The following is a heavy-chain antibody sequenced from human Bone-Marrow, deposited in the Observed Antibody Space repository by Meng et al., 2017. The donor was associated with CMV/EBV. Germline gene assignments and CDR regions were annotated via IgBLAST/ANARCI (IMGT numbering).Heavy chain of an antibody. V-gene: IGHV4-39*07. D-gene: IGHD5-12*01. Sequence: SETLSLTCTVSGGSISSSSYYWGWIRQPPGKGLEWIGSIYYTGSTYYNPSLKSRVTISVDTSKNQFSLKLSSVTAADTTVYYCARVGSGYDFYCDYWGQGTLVTVSS. CDR2: IYYTGST. CDR1: GGSISSSSYY. CDR3: ARVGSGYDFYCDY. J-gene: IGHJ4*02.